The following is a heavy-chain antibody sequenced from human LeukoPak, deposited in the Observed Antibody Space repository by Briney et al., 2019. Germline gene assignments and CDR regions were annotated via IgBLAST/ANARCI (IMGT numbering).Heavy chain of an antibody. CDR2: ISYDGSNK. CDR3: AKEGGIYYYYGMDV. V-gene: IGHV3-30*18. J-gene: IGHJ6*02. Sequence: GGSLRLSCAASGFTFSSYGMHWVRQAPGKGLEWVAVISYDGSNKHYADSVKGRFTISRDNSKNTLYLQMNSLRAEDTAVYYCAKEGGIYYYYGMDVWGQGTTVTVSS. CDR1: GFTFSSYG.